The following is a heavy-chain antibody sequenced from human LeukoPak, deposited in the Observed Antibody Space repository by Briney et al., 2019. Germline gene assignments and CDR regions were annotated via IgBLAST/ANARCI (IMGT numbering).Heavy chain of an antibody. V-gene: IGHV4-34*01. CDR1: GGSFSGYY. J-gene: IGHJ4*02. Sequence: SETLSLTCAVYGGSFSGYYWSWFRQPPGKGLEWIGEINHSGSTNYNPSLKSRVTISVDTSKNQFSLKLSSVTAADTAVYYCARGAGYSSGWYDFWGQGTLVTVSS. D-gene: IGHD6-19*01. CDR3: ARGAGYSSGWYDF. CDR2: INHSGST.